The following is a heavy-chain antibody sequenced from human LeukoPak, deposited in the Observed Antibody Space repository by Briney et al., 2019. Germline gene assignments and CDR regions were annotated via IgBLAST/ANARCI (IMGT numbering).Heavy chain of an antibody. D-gene: IGHD3-22*01. CDR2: ISSISHYI. Sequence: GGSLRLSCAGSGYIFRSHSMNWVRQAPGKGLEWVSSISSISHYIYYADSVKGRFTISREKAKNSLYLQMNSLRAEDTALYYCTRDYYDSSGLPFDYWGQGTLVTVSS. V-gene: IGHV3-21*01. J-gene: IGHJ4*02. CDR1: GYIFRSHS. CDR3: TRDYYDSSGLPFDY.